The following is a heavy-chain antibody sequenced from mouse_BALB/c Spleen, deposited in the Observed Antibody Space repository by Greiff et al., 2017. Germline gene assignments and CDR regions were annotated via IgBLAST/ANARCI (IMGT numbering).Heavy chain of an antibody. CDR2: INSNDGST. CDR3: ARHEDYYCSSPSYAMDY. Sequence: EVQLVESGGGLVKLGGSLKLSCAASGFTFSSYYMSWVRQTPGKRLELVAAINSNDGSTYYPDTVKGRFTISRDNAKTTLYLQMSSLKSEDTALYYCARHEDYYCSSPSYAMDYWGQGTSVTVSS. V-gene: IGHV5-6-2*01. D-gene: IGHD1-1*01. CDR1: GFTFSSYY. J-gene: IGHJ4*01.